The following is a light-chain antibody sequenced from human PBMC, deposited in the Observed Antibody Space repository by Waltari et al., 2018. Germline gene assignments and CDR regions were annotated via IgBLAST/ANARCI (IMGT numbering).Light chain of an antibody. Sequence: QSVATQPPSASGNPGQTITISCSGSRSNIGSNYVFWYQQLPGTAPKLLIYRTYQRHSGVPDRFLGSKSGTSASLTISGLRPEDESDYYCATWDDRLSGPVFGGGTKLTVL. V-gene: IGLV1-47*01. J-gene: IGLJ2*01. CDR3: ATWDDRLSGPV. CDR1: RSNIGSNY. CDR2: RTY.